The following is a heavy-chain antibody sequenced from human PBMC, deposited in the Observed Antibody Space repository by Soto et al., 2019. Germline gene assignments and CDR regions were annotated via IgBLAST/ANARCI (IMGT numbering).Heavy chain of an antibody. D-gene: IGHD1-26*01. J-gene: IGHJ4*02. V-gene: IGHV3-23*01. CDR1: GFTFSSYA. CDR2: ISGSGGST. Sequence: GGSLRLSCAASGFTFSSYAMSWVRQAPGKGLEWVSAISGSGGSTYYADSVKGRFTISRDNSKNTLYLQMNSLRAEDTAVYYCARGAYSGSSARPHYFDYWGQGTLVTVSS. CDR3: ARGAYSGSSARPHYFDY.